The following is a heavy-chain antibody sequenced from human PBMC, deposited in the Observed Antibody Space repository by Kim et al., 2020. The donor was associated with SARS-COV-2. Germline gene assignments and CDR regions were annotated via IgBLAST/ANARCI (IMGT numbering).Heavy chain of an antibody. CDR2: IIPLLGTT. V-gene: IGHV1-69*13. J-gene: IGHJ3*02. CDR1: ADDFSAYD. D-gene: IGHD2-2*01. Sequence: SVKVSCKASADDFSAYDFSWVRQAPGQGLEWVGGIIPLLGTTDFAQKFQGRVTITADEPTSTTYMELISLRSDDTAVYYCASSTTNEDAFDSWWHGTM. CDR3: ASSTTNEDAFDS.